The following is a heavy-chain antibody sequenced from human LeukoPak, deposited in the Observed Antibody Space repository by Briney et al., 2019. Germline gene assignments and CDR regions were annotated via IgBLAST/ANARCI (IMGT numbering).Heavy chain of an antibody. D-gene: IGHD6-13*01. CDR1: GGSISPYY. J-gene: IGHJ4*02. V-gene: IGHV4-59*05. Sequence: SETLSLTCTVSGGSISPYYWSWIRQPPGKGLEWIGSIYYSGSTYYNPSLKSRVTISVDTSKNQFSLKLSSVTAADTAVYYCARTAAGNDYWGQGTLVTVSS. CDR2: IYYSGST. CDR3: ARTAAGNDY.